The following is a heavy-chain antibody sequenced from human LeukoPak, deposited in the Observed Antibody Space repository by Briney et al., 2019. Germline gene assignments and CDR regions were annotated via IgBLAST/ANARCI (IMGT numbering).Heavy chain of an antibody. J-gene: IGHJ4*02. CDR2: MNPNSGNT. V-gene: IGHV1-8*01. CDR1: GYTFTSYD. CDR3: ARVICSSTSCFDLFDY. D-gene: IGHD2-2*01. Sequence: GASVKVSCKASGYTFTSYDINWVRQATGQGLEWMGWMNPNSGNTGYAQKFQGRVTMTRNTSISTAYMELSGLRSEDTAVYYCARVICSSTSCFDLFDYWGQGTLVTVSS.